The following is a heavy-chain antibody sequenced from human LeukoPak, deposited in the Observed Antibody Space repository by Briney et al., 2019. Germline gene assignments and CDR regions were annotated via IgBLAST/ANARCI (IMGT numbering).Heavy chain of an antibody. CDR1: GYTFTGYY. J-gene: IGHJ4*02. D-gene: IGHD5-12*01. V-gene: IGHV1-2*02. Sequence: ASVKVSCKASGYTFTGYYMHWVRQAPGQGLEWMGWINPNSGGTNYAQKFQGRVTMTRDTSISTAYMELSRLRSDDTAVYYCARDLEWLGAVATEYYFDYWGQGTLVTVSS. CDR3: ARDLEWLGAVATEYYFDY. CDR2: INPNSGGT.